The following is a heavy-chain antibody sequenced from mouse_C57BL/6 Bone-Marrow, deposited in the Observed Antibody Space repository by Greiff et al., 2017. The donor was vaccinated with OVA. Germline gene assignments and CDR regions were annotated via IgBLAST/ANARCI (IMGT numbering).Heavy chain of an antibody. V-gene: IGHV1-81*01. D-gene: IGHD1-1*01. CDR1: GYTFTSYG. CDR2: IYPRSGNT. Sequence: VQLQQSGAELARPGASVKLSCKASGYTFTSYGISWVKQRTGQGLEWIGEIYPRSGNTYYNEKFKGKATLTADKSSSTAYMELRSLTSEDSAVYFCARRAYYYGSSYPVDYWGQGTTLTVSS. CDR3: ARRAYYYGSSYPVDY. J-gene: IGHJ2*01.